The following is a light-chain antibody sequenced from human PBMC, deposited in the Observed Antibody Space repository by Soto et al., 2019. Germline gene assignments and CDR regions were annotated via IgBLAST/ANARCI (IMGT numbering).Light chain of an antibody. CDR1: QGISNF. J-gene: IGKJ1*01. Sequence: DIQVTQSPSSLSASVGDRVTITCRASQGISNFLAWYQQKPGEVPKLLIYAASTLQSGVPSRFSGSGSGTEFTLTISSLQPEDVATYYCQKYNSPPRTFGQGTKVDIK. CDR3: QKYNSPPRT. V-gene: IGKV1-27*01. CDR2: AAS.